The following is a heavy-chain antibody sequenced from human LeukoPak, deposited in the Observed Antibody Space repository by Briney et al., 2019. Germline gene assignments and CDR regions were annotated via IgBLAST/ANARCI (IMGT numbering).Heavy chain of an antibody. CDR1: GFTFSSYS. CDR3: SREYFDWSRNYYYGMDV. V-gene: IGHV3-21*01. J-gene: IGHJ6*01. D-gene: IGHD3-9*01. Sequence: GGSLRLSCAASGFTFSSYSMNWVRQAPGKGLEWVSSISSSSSYIYYADSVKGRFTISRDNSKNTLYLQMNSLRAEDTAVYYCSREYFDWSRNYYYGMDVWGQGTTVTVSS. CDR2: ISSSSSYI.